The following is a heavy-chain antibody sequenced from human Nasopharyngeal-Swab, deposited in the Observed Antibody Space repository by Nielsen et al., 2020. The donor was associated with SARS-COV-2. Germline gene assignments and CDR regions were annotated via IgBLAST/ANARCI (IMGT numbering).Heavy chain of an antibody. CDR2: ISVDGRST. D-gene: IGHD4/OR15-4a*01. Sequence: GESLKISCAASGFTFSNYAMSWVRQAPGKGPEWVSHISVDGRSTYYADSVNGRFTISRDNSKNTLYLQMNSLRAEDTSLYFCAKDWRYGGGYWGQGTLVTVSS. CDR3: AKDWRYGGGY. CDR1: GFTFSNYA. J-gene: IGHJ4*02. V-gene: IGHV3-23*01.